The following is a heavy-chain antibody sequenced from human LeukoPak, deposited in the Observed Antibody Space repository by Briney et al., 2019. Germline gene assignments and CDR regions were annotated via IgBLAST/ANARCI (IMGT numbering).Heavy chain of an antibody. Sequence: GRSLRLSCATSEFTFSSYGMHWVRQAPGKGLEWVAVISYDGNYKYYVDSVKGRFTISRDNSKNTLYLQMNSLRAEDTAVFYCAKGGYCSNGLCCTDFDYWGQGILVTVSS. CDR1: EFTFSSYG. J-gene: IGHJ4*02. V-gene: IGHV3-30*18. D-gene: IGHD2-8*01. CDR2: ISYDGNYK. CDR3: AKGGYCSNGLCCTDFDY.